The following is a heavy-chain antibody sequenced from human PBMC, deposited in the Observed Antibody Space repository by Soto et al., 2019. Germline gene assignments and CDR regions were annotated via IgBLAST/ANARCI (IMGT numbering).Heavy chain of an antibody. D-gene: IGHD3-10*01. V-gene: IGHV1-69*05. Sequence: SVKVSCKASGGTFSSYAISWVRQAPGQGLEWMGWISTFFGTTNYAQKFQGRVTMTTDASTSTAYMELSSLRSDDTAVYYCARDPYGYFDYRGQGTLVTVSS. CDR2: ISTFFGTT. CDR1: GGTFSSYA. CDR3: ARDPYGYFDY. J-gene: IGHJ4*02.